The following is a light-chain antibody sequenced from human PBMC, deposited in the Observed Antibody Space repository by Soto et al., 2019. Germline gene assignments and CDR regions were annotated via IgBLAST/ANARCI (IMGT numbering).Light chain of an antibody. CDR2: DVS. Sequence: EIELTQSPATLSLSPGEIATLSCRASQSVSTYLAWYQQKPGQAPRLLIYDVSTRATGIPAKFSASGSGTDFTLTISSIGPEEFAVYYCHLCCNVFTFVQGTLLVMK. V-gene: IGKV3-11*01. CDR1: QSVSTY. J-gene: IGKJ5*01. CDR3: HLCCNVFT.